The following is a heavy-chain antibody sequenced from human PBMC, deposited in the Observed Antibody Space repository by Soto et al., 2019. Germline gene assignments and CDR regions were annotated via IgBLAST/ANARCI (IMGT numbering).Heavy chain of an antibody. CDR3: AHGYSYAHYFVS. D-gene: IGHD5-18*01. V-gene: IGHV2-5*02. CDR1: GFSLSTNAVG. J-gene: IGHJ4*02. CDR2: IYWDDDK. Sequence: QITLKESGPPLVKPTQTLTLTCTFSGFSLSTNAVGVGWIRQPPGKALEWLALIYWDDDKRYSPSLKSRLTITKDTSKKQVVLTMTHMDPLDTATYYCAHGYSYAHYFVSWGQGTLVTVSS.